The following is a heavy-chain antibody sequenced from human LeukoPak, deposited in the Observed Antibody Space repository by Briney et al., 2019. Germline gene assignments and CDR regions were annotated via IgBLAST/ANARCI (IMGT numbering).Heavy chain of an antibody. J-gene: IGHJ4*02. V-gene: IGHV3-21*01. CDR1: EFTFSSYS. Sequence: PGGSLRLSCTASEFTFSSYSMNWVRQAPGKGLEWVSSISSSSSYMYYADSVKGRFTISRDNAKNSLYLQMNSLRAEDTAVYYCARDRGFLTGPSGYDLDYWGQGTLVTVSS. CDR3: ARDRGFLTGPSGYDLDY. CDR2: ISSSSSYM. D-gene: IGHD5-12*01.